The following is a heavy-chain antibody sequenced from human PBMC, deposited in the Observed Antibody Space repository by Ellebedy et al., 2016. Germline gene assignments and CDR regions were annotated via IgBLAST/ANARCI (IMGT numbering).Heavy chain of an antibody. Sequence: GGSLRLXXAAYGFTFSSAGMTWVRQAPGKGLEWVATIVNSGRETYYADALKGRFTVSRDNAMRSLYLHMDSLTVEDTAVYYCARDGSEWSRDYWGQGTLVTVSS. J-gene: IGHJ4*02. D-gene: IGHD2-8*01. CDR1: GFTFSSAG. V-gene: IGHV3-21*06. CDR3: ARDGSEWSRDY. CDR2: IVNSGRET.